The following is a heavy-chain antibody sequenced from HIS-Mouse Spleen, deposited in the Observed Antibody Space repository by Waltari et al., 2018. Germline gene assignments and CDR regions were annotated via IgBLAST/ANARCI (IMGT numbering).Heavy chain of an antibody. CDR3: AREIPYSSSWYDWYFDL. J-gene: IGHJ2*01. V-gene: IGHV4-39*07. D-gene: IGHD6-13*01. CDR2: IYYSGST. Sequence: QLQLQESGPGLVKPSETLSLTCTVPGGSISSRSYYWGWIRQPTGKGLDWIGSIYYSGSTYYNPSLKSRVTISVDTSKNQFSLKLSSVTAADTAVYYCAREIPYSSSWYDWYFDLWGRGTLVTVSS. CDR1: GGSISSRSYY.